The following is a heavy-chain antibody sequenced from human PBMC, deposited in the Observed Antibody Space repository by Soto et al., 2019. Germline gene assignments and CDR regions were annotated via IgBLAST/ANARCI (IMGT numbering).Heavy chain of an antibody. Sequence: ETLSLTCTVSGGSISSYYWSWIRQSPGKGLEWVAYISHTGTTDYAAPVKGRFTISRDDSKNTLYLQMSSLKTEDTAVYYCTTDLYGRWGGGRWYGMDVWGQGTTVTVSS. V-gene: IGHV3-15*01. CDR1: GGSISSYY. J-gene: IGHJ6*02. D-gene: IGHD2-15*01. CDR2: ISHTGTT. CDR3: TTDLYGRWGGGRWYGMDV.